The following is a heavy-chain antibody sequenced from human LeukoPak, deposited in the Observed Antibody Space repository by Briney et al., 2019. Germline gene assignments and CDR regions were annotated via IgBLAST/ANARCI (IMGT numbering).Heavy chain of an antibody. CDR3: VKDRDSIAAAGKPLYYFDY. CDR1: GFTFSSYA. CDR2: ISGSGGGT. Sequence: GGLRLSCAASGFTFSSYAMSWVRQAPGKGLEWVSAISGSGGGTYYADSVKGRFTISRDNSKNTLYLQMNSLRAEDTAVYYCVKDRDSIAAAGKPLYYFDYWGQGTLVTVSS. J-gene: IGHJ4*02. D-gene: IGHD6-13*01. V-gene: IGHV3-23*01.